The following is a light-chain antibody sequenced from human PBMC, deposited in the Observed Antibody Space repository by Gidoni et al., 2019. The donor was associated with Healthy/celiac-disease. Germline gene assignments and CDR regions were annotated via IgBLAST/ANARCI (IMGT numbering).Light chain of an antibody. V-gene: IGLV2-14*03. CDR2: DVS. CDR3: SSYTSSSTPL. Sequence: QSALTQPASVSGSPGPSLTISCTGTSSDVGGYNYVSWYQQHPGKAPKLMIYDVSNRPSGVSNRFSGSKSGNTASLTISGLQAEDEADYYCSSYTSSSTPLFGGGTKLTVL. CDR1: SSDVGGYNY. J-gene: IGLJ2*01.